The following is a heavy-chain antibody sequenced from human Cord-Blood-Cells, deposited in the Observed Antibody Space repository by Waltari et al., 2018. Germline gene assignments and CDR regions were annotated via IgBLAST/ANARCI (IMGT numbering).Heavy chain of an antibody. CDR2: INPNSGGT. CDR1: GYTFTGYY. J-gene: IGHJ5*02. V-gene: IGHV1-2*02. D-gene: IGHD5-12*01. CDR3: ARDRVVATIIDWFDP. Sequence: QVQLVQSGAEVKKPGASVKVSCKASGYTFTGYYMHWVRQAPGQGLEWMGWINPNSGGTNYAQKFQGRVTMTRDTSISTAYMELSRLRSDDTAVYYCARDRVVATIIDWFDPWGQGTLVTVSS.